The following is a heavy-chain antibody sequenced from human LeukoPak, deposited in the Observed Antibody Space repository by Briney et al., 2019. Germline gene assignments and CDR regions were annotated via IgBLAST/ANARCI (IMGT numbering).Heavy chain of an antibody. CDR3: AKEKDCSSTSCYSFGGFGFDH. J-gene: IGHJ4*02. CDR1: GFTFSSYG. CDR2: IRYDGSNK. V-gene: IGHV3-30*02. D-gene: IGHD2-2*01. Sequence: GGSLRLSCAASGFTFSSYGMHWVRQAPGKGLEWVAFIRYDGSNKYYADSVKGRFTISRDNSKNTLYLQMNSLRAEDTAVYYCAKEKDCSSTSCYSFGGFGFDHWGQGTLVTVSS.